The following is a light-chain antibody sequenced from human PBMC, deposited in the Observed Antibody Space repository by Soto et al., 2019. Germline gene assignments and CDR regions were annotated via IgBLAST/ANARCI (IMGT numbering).Light chain of an antibody. CDR2: GAS. Sequence: EIGMTQSASTLSVSTGESATLTWRASQSINRDLAWYVQKPGQAPRRVVYGASTWATGVPPRFSGSGSGTDFTLSISSLETEDFAVYYCQQRSNWPPTFGQGTRLEIK. CDR1: QSINRD. J-gene: IGKJ5*01. V-gene: IGKV3-11*01. CDR3: QQRSNWPPT.